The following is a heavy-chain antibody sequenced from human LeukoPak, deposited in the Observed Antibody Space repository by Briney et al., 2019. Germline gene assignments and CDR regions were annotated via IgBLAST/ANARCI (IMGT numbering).Heavy chain of an antibody. D-gene: IGHD3-22*01. V-gene: IGHV3-23*01. Sequence: GGSLRLSCAAFGFTFSSYAMSWVRQAPGKGLEWVSAISGSGGSTYYADSVKGRFTTSRDNSKNTLYLQMNSLRAEDTAVYYCARDRYYYDSSGYYYPDYWGQGTLVTVSS. CDR1: GFTFSSYA. CDR2: ISGSGGST. CDR3: ARDRYYYDSSGYYYPDY. J-gene: IGHJ4*02.